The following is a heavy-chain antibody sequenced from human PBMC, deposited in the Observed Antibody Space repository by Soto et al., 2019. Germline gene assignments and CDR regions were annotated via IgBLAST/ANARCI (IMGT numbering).Heavy chain of an antibody. J-gene: IGHJ4*02. V-gene: IGHV5-51*01. D-gene: IGHD2-15*01. CDR1: GYSFTNYW. Sequence: GSLKISCSTSGYSFTNYWIGWVRQMPGKGLEWMGIIHPGDSNTRYSPSFQGQVTISADKSISTAYLQWSSLKASDTAIYYCARSRTYGGNSFDYWGQGTLVTVSS. CDR3: ARSRTYGGNSFDY. CDR2: IHPGDSNT.